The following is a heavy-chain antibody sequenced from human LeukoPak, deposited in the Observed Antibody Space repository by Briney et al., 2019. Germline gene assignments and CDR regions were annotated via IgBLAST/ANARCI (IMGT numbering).Heavy chain of an antibody. CDR2: IYSGGST. J-gene: IGHJ1*01. V-gene: IGHV3-53*05. D-gene: IGHD1-26*01. CDR3: AKGLSGSYSGYFQH. Sequence: SGGSLRLSCAASGFIVSTNYMSWVRQAPGKGLEWVSVIYSGGSTYYADSVKGRFTISRDNAKNSLYLQMNSLRAEDTALYYCAKGLSGSYSGYFQHWGQGTLVTVSS. CDR1: GFIVSTNY.